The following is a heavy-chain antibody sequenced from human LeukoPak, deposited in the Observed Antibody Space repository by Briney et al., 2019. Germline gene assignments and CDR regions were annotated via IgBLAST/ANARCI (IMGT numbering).Heavy chain of an antibody. J-gene: IGHJ4*02. CDR1: GFTFSSYG. CDR2: IWYDGSNK. CDR3: VRDSPFTYLDY. Sequence: GGSLRLSCAASGFTFSSYGMHWVRQAPGKGLEWVAVIWYDGSNKYYADSVKGRFTISRDNSKNTLYLQMNSLRAEDTAVYYCVRDSPFTYLDYWGQGTLVTVSS. V-gene: IGHV3-33*01.